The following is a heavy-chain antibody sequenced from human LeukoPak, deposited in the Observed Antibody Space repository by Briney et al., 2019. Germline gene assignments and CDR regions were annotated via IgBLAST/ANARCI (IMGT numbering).Heavy chain of an antibody. D-gene: IGHD4-17*01. Sequence: PGGSLRLSCAASGFTFSNYAMHWVRQAPGKGLEWVSYISSSGSTIYYADSVKGRFTISRDNAKNSLYLQMNSLRAEDTAVYYCARDAGYFSTDFDYWGQGTLVTVSS. CDR2: ISSSGSTI. V-gene: IGHV3-48*04. CDR3: ARDAGYFSTDFDY. CDR1: GFTFSNYA. J-gene: IGHJ4*02.